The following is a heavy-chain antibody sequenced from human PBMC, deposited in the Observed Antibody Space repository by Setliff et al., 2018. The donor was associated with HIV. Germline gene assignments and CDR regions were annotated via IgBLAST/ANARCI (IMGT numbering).Heavy chain of an antibody. CDR3: AREPVAVAGYRDAFDI. CDR2: IYYSGST. D-gene: IGHD6-19*01. V-gene: IGHV4-61*10. Sequence: PSETLSLTCTVSGGSITSGNYFWSWIRQPAGKGLEWIGYIYYSGSTIYNPSLKSRVTISVDTSKNQFSLKLSSVTAADTAVYYCAREPVAVAGYRDAFDIWGQGTMVTVSS. J-gene: IGHJ3*02. CDR1: GGSITSGNYF.